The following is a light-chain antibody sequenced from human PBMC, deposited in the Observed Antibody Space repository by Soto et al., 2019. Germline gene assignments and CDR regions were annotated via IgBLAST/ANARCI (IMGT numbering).Light chain of an antibody. Sequence: DIVMTQSPDSLAVSLGERATINCKSSQSVLSSSNNKNYLAWYQQKPGQPPKLLIYWASTRESGVPDRFSGSGSGTDFTLTISSLQAEDVAVYYCQQCYSTLYTFGQGTKLEIK. J-gene: IGKJ2*01. CDR3: QQCYSTLYT. CDR1: QSVLSSSNNKNY. V-gene: IGKV4-1*01. CDR2: WAS.